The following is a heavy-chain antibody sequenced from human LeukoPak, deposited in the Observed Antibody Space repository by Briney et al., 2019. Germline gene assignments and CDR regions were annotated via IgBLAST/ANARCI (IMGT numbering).Heavy chain of an antibody. CDR1: GGSFSGYY. Sequence: RASETLSLTCAVYGGSFSGYYWSWIRQPPGKGLEWIGEINHSGSTNYNPSLKSRVTISVDTSKNQFPLKLSSVTAADTAVYCCARGRAPGKWPPYYYYYMDVWGKGTTVTVSS. J-gene: IGHJ6*03. V-gene: IGHV4-34*01. CDR2: INHSGST. D-gene: IGHD3-10*01. CDR3: ARGRAPGKWPPYYYYYMDV.